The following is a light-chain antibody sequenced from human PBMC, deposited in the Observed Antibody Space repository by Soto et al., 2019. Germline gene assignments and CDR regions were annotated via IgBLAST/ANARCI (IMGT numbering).Light chain of an antibody. Sequence: QSVLTQPPSVSGSPGQSVTISCTGTSSDVGSYNRVSWYQQPPGTAPKLVISEVTYRPSGVPDRFSGSKSGNTASLTISGLQAEDEADYYCSSYTSSSTLIFGEGTKVTVL. CDR3: SSYTSSSTLI. V-gene: IGLV2-18*02. CDR2: EVT. CDR1: SSDVGSYNR. J-gene: IGLJ2*01.